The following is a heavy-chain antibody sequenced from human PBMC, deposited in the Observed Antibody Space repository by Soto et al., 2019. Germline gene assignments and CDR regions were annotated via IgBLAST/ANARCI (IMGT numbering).Heavy chain of an antibody. J-gene: IGHJ1*01. CDR2: IKANSTGT. V-gene: IGHV1-2*02. D-gene: IGHD2-2*02. Sequence: ASVKVSCKASGYTFTVYYMHWVRQAPGQGLEWMGWIKANSTGTSSSQKVQGRVTITRGTSISTAYMGLSRLRSDDTAVYYCATARSGYCSSSKCYTGYRGFLSWGHCTQLPVTS. CDR1: GYTFTVYY. CDR3: ATARSGYCSSSKCYTGYRGFLS.